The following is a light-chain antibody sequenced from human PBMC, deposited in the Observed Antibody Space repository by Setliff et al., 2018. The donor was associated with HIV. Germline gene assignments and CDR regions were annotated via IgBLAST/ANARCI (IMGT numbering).Light chain of an antibody. V-gene: IGLV3-21*03. Sequence: SYELTQPPSVSVAPGKTASITCGGNNIGSKNVHWYQQKPGQAPVMVVYDDNVRPSGIPERFSGSNSGDTATLTISRVEAGDEADYYCQVWDYSSHQMIFGGGTKGTV. CDR3: QVWDYSSHQMI. J-gene: IGLJ2*01. CDR2: DDN. CDR1: NIGSKN.